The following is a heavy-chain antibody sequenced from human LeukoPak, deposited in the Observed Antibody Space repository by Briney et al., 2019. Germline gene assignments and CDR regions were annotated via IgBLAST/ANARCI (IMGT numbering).Heavy chain of an antibody. D-gene: IGHD1-26*01. V-gene: IGHV4-34*01. CDR3: ARRPRSSGSHDGPSGLDY. Sequence: SETLSLTCAVYVGSFSGHYWSWIRQPPGKGLEWIGETSQSGSTNYNPSLKSRVTISADTSKNQFSVKLSSVTAADTAIYYCARRPRSSGSHDGPSGLDYWGQGNLVTVSS. CDR2: TSQSGST. CDR1: VGSFSGHY. J-gene: IGHJ4*02.